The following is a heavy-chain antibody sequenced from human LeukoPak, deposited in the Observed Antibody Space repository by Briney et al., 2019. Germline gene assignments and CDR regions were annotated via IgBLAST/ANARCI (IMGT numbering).Heavy chain of an antibody. J-gene: IGHJ4*02. D-gene: IGHD6-13*01. Sequence: PGGSLRLSCTASGFTVSNNYMNWVRQAPGEGLEWVALIYSGGTTNYADSVKGRFTISRDNSKNTLYLQMTNVRVEDTAVYYCARDPPGIAASVSGGWGQGTLVTVSS. V-gene: IGHV3-53*01. CDR3: ARDPPGIAASVSGG. CDR2: IYSGGTT. CDR1: GFTVSNNY.